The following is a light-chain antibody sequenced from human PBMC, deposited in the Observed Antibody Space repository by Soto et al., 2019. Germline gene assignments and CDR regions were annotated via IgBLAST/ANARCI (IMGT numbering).Light chain of an antibody. V-gene: IGLV2-8*01. J-gene: IGLJ1*01. CDR1: SSDVGGYDY. CDR3: CSYAGSNNPYV. CDR2: EVN. Sequence: QSVLTQPPSASGSPGQSVTISCTGTSSDVGGYDYVSWYQQHPGKAPKFMIYEVNKRPSGVPDRFSGSKSGNTASLTVSGLQAEDEADYYCCSYAGSNNPYVFGTGTKVTVL.